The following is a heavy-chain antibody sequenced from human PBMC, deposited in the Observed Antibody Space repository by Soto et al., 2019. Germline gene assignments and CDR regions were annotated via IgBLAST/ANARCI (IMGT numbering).Heavy chain of an antibody. CDR2: IYYTGST. J-gene: IGHJ6*03. V-gene: IGHV4-59*08. CDR1: GGSISGYY. D-gene: IGHD6-6*01. Sequence: SETLSLTCTVSGGSISGYYWSWIRQPPGKRLEWIGYIYYTGSTNYNPSLRSRVTISIDTSKNQFSLQLSSVTAADTAVYYCASWPLAARRYYYYMDVWGKGTTVTVSS. CDR3: ASWPLAARRYYYYMDV.